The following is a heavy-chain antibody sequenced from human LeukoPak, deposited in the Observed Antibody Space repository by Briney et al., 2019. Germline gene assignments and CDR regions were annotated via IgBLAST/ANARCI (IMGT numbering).Heavy chain of an antibody. CDR2: ISSSSSTI. CDR1: GFTFSSYE. CDR3: ARGGYYGSGNDFRFDP. D-gene: IGHD3-10*01. V-gene: IGHV3-48*01. J-gene: IGHJ5*02. Sequence: GGSLRLSCAASGFTFSSYEMNWVRQAPGKGLEWLSFISSSSSTIYYADSVKGRFTISRDNAKNSLYLQMNSLRAEDTAVYYCARGGYYGSGNDFRFDPWGQGTLVTVSS.